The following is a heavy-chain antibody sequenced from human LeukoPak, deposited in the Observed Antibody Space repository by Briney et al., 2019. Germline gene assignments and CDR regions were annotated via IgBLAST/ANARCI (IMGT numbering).Heavy chain of an antibody. Sequence: ASVKVSCKASGGTFSSYAISWVRQAPGQGLEWMGRIIPILGIANYAQKFQGRVTITADKSTSTAYMELSSLRSEDTAVYYCASDLSPLMGRYDSVCDYWGQGTLVTLSS. CDR1: GGTFSSYA. J-gene: IGHJ4*02. CDR2: IIPILGIA. D-gene: IGHD5-12*01. CDR3: ASDLSPLMGRYDSVCDY. V-gene: IGHV1-69*04.